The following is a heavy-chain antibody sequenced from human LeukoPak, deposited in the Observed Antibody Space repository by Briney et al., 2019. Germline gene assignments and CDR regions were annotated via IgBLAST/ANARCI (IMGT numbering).Heavy chain of an antibody. CDR2: IWYDGTNK. CDR3: ARDPCSGDSCYRFDP. V-gene: IGHV3-33*01. CDR1: GFTFSNYD. Sequence: SGRSLRLSCAAAGFTFSNYDMHWVRQAPGKGLEGVAVIWYDGTNKYYADFVKGRFTISRDKSKNMLYLQMNSLRAEDTAVYYCARDPCSGDSCYRFDPWGQGTLVTVSS. D-gene: IGHD2-15*01. J-gene: IGHJ5*02.